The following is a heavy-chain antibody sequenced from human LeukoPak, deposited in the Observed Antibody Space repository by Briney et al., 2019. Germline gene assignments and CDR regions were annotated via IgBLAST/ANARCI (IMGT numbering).Heavy chain of an antibody. V-gene: IGHV3-48*01. CDR2: ISGTNRTI. D-gene: IGHD2-8*01. CDR1: GFNFNADG. J-gene: IGHJ6*03. Sequence: PGGSLRLACVGSGFNFNADGMNWVRQAAGEGREWLAFISGTNRTIHYAGSAKGRFTITRDTDKHSLFLHMPTLTVEDTAVSSCARRGDRFCTRRNCPPHNYFYYTAVWGNGTTVAVSS. CDR3: ARRGDRFCTRRNCPPHNYFYYTAV.